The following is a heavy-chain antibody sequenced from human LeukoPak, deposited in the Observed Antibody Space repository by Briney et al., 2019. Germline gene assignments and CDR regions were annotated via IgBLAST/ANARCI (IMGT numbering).Heavy chain of an antibody. CDR3: ASFARVRGVIIHDY. D-gene: IGHD3-10*01. CDR2: IYYSGST. CDR1: GGSVSSGSYY. Sequence: SETLSLTCTVSGGSVSSGSYYWSWIRQPPGKGLEWIGYIYYSGSTNYNPSLKSRVTISVDTSKNQFSLKLSSVTAADTAVYYCASFARVRGVIIHDYWGQGTLVTVSS. J-gene: IGHJ4*02. V-gene: IGHV4-61*01.